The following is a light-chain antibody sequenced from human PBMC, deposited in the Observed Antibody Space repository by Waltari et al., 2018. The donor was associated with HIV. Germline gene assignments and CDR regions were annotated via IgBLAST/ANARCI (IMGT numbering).Light chain of an antibody. J-gene: IGLJ3*02. CDR2: GKN. V-gene: IGLV3-19*01. Sequence: SSELTQDPAVSVALGQTGRITSQGDSLRDYYARWYQQKPGQAPVLVIYGKNNRPSGIPHRFSGSSSANTASLTITAAQAEDEADYYCNSRDSRGNHWVFGGGTTLTVL. CDR3: NSRDSRGNHWV. CDR1: SLRDYY.